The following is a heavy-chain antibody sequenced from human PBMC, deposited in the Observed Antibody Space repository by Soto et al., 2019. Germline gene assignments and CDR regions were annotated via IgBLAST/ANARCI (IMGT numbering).Heavy chain of an antibody. CDR3: ARVGSGIAVHDYYGMDV. V-gene: IGHV4-59*01. D-gene: IGHD6-19*01. J-gene: IGHJ6*02. Sequence: SETLSLTCTVAGGYISSYYWSWIRQPPGKGLEWIGYIYYSGSTNYNPSLKSRVTISVDTSKNQFSLKLSSVTAADTAVYYCARVGSGIAVHDYYGMDVWGQGTTVTVS. CDR2: IYYSGST. CDR1: GGYISSYY.